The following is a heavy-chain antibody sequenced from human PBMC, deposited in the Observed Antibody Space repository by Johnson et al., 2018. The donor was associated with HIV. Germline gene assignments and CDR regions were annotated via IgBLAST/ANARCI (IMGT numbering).Heavy chain of an antibody. Sequence: VQLVESGGGLVQPGGSLRLSCAGSGFTVSRNYMSWVRQAPGKGLEWVSIVYSGGSTYYADSVKGRFTISRDNSKNTLYLQMNTLRAEDTAVYYCARDRPYYYDSSNKNGAFDIWGQGTVVTVS. CDR1: GFTVSRNY. D-gene: IGHD3-22*01. CDR2: VYSGGST. CDR3: ARDRPYYYDSSNKNGAFDI. V-gene: IGHV3-66*01. J-gene: IGHJ3*02.